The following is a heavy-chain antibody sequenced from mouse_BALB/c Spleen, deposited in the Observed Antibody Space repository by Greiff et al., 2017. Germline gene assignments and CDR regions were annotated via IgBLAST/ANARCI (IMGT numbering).Heavy chain of an antibody. CDR1: GSTFSSYP. V-gene: IGHV5-6-5*01. CDR2: ISSGGST. D-gene: IGHD4-1*01. J-gene: IGHJ2*01. Sequence: EVQLMEPGGGLVKPGGSLTLSFAPSGSTFSSYPMSWVRQTPEKRLEWVASISSGGSTYYPDSVKGRFTISRDNARNILYLQMSSLRSEDTAMYYCARGEGTGNYWGQGTTLTVSS. CDR3: ARGEGTGNY.